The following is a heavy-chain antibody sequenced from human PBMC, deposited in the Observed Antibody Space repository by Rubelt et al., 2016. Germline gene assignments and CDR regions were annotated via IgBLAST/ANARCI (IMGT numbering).Heavy chain of an antibody. CDR2: IYHSGST. D-gene: IGHD4-23*01. J-gene: IGHJ4*02. V-gene: IGHV4-34*01. Sequence: QVQLQQWGAGLLKPSETLSLTCTVSGGSISSGGYYWSWIRQPPGKGLEWIGEIYHSGSTNYNPSVKVVRTSSVDKSKNQLSLKLSAVTAADTAVYYGARRYYGGNLDDHYFDYWGQGTLVTVSS. CDR3: ARRYYGGNLDDHYFDY. CDR1: GGSISSGGYY.